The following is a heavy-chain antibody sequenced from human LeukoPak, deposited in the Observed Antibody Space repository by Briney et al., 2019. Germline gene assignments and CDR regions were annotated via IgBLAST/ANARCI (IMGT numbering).Heavy chain of an antibody. Sequence: ASVKVSCKASGYTFTGYYMHWVRQAPGQGLEWMGWINPNSGGTNYAQKFQGRVTMTRDTSISTAYMELSRLRSDDTAVYYCARDLGELVSAFDIWGQGTMVTVSS. V-gene: IGHV1-2*02. CDR3: ARDLGELVSAFDI. CDR1: GYTFTGYY. CDR2: INPNSGGT. J-gene: IGHJ3*02. D-gene: IGHD3-16*01.